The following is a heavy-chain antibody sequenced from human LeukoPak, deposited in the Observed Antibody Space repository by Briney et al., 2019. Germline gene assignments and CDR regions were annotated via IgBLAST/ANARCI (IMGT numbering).Heavy chain of an antibody. J-gene: IGHJ1*01. CDR1: GYSFVGYY. Sequence: ASVKVSCKASGYSFVGYYLHWVRQGAGQGLEWMSWIDPYTGNTHYAQKFQGRLTVTRDTSISTTYMELSWLTSDDTAMYYCAREYSASEHWGQGTLVTVSS. CDR2: IDPYTGNT. V-gene: IGHV1-2*02. D-gene: IGHD5-12*01. CDR3: AREYSASEH.